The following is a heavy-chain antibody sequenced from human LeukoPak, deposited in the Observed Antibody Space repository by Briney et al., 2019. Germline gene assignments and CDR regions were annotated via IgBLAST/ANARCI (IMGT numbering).Heavy chain of an antibody. V-gene: IGHV2-70*11. D-gene: IGHD2-2*01. CDR1: GFSLSTSGMC. CDR3: ARLIVVVPAAMYAFDY. Sequence: SGPALVKPTQTLTLTCTFSGFSLSTSGMCVSWIRQPPGKALEWLARIDWDDDKYYSTSLKTRLTISKDTSKNQVVLTMTNMDPVDTATYYCARLIVVVPAAMYAFDYWGQGTLVTVSP. CDR2: IDWDDDK. J-gene: IGHJ4*02.